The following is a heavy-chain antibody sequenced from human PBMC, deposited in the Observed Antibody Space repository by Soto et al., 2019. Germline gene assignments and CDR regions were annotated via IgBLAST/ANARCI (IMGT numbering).Heavy chain of an antibody. CDR3: ARYCSSTSCDHYFDY. J-gene: IGHJ4*02. CDR1: GYSFTNYD. D-gene: IGHD2-2*01. CDR2: ISPYNGDT. Sequence: ASVKVSCKASGYSFTNYDISWVRQAPGLGLEWMGWISPYNGDTNYAQKLQGRVTMTTDTSTSTAYMELRSLRSDDTAVYYCARYCSSTSCDHYFDYWGQGTLVTVSS. V-gene: IGHV1-18*01.